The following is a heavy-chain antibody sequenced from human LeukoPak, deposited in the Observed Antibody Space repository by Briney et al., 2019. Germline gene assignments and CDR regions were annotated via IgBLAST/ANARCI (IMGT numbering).Heavy chain of an antibody. CDR3: ARLTTVTTGFNPNWFDP. CDR2: IYYSGST. V-gene: IGHV4-39*07. Sequence: SETLSLTCTVSGGSISSSSYYWGWIRQPPGKGLEWIGSIYYSGSTNYNPSLKSRVTISVDTSKNQFSLKLSSVTAADTAVYYCARLTTVTTGFNPNWFDPWGQGTLVTVSS. CDR1: GGSISSSSYY. D-gene: IGHD4-17*01. J-gene: IGHJ5*02.